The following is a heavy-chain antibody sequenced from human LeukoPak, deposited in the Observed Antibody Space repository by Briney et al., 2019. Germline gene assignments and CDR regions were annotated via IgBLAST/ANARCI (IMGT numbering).Heavy chain of an antibody. V-gene: IGHV3-21*01. J-gene: IGHJ4*02. CDR2: ISSSSSYI. CDR1: GFPFSSYS. CDR3: ARDHEGYCSGGSCSLFDY. D-gene: IGHD2-15*01. Sequence: GGSLRLSCAASGFPFSSYSMNWVRQAPGKGLEWVSYISSSSSYIYYAHSVKGRFTISRDNAKNSLYLKMNSLRAEDKAVYYCARDHEGYCSGGSCSLFDYWGQGTLVTVSS.